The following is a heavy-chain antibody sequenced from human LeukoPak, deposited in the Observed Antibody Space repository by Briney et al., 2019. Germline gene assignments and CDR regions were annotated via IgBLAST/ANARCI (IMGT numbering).Heavy chain of an antibody. V-gene: IGHV4-39*01. J-gene: IGHJ6*03. Sequence: SDTLSLTCTVSGGSISSSSYYWGWIRQSPGKGLEWIGSFYYSGTTYYNPSLESRVTISDDMSMNRFSLMLTSVTAADTAIYYCARHISDYFYYYLDVWGTGTTVIVSS. CDR2: FYYSGTT. CDR1: GGSISSSSYY. CDR3: ARHISDYFYYYLDV.